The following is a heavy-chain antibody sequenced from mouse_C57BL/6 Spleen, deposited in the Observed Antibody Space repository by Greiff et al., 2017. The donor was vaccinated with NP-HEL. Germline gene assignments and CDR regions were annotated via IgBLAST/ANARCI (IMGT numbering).Heavy chain of an antibody. CDR3: ARSINWDY. V-gene: IGHV1-61*01. CDR2: IYPSDSET. D-gene: IGHD4-1*01. Sequence: QVQLKQPGAELVRPGSSVKLSCKASGYTFTSYWMDWVKQRPGQGLEWIGNIYPSDSETHYNQKFKDKATLTVDKSSSTAYMQLSSLTSEDSAVYYCARSINWDYWGQGTTLTVSS. J-gene: IGHJ2*01. CDR1: GYTFTSYW.